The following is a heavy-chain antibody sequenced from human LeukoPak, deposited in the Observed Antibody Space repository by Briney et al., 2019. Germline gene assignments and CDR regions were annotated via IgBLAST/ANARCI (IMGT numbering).Heavy chain of an antibody. Sequence: SVKVSCTASVGTFSSYAISWVRQAPGQGLEWMGGIIPIFGTANYAQKFQGRVTITTDESTSTAYMELSSLRSEDTAVYYCAIGGGSGTIGYYYYYMDVWGKGTTVTVSS. CDR3: AIGGGSGTIGYYYYYMDV. CDR1: VGTFSSYA. D-gene: IGHD3-10*01. V-gene: IGHV1-69*05. J-gene: IGHJ6*03. CDR2: IIPIFGTA.